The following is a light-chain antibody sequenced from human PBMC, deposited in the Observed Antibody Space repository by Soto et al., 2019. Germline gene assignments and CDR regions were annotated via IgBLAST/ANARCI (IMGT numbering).Light chain of an antibody. V-gene: IGKV3-15*01. CDR1: QSVNSN. Sequence: EIVVTQSPATLSVSPGAGGPLSWWASQSVNSNLAWYQQKLGQAPRVLIYGASTRATGIPARFSGSGSETEFILTIRSLQSEDSATYYCQHYNTWPWTVGQGTKVDIK. CDR2: GAS. J-gene: IGKJ1*01. CDR3: QHYNTWPWT.